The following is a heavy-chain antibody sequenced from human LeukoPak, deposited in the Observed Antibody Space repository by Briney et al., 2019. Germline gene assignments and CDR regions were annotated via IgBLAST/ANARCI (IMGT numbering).Heavy chain of an antibody. CDR1: GFTFSAYW. CDR3: ASLAAYYYGSGSSD. D-gene: IGHD3-10*01. J-gene: IGHJ4*02. CDR2: IKGDGSEK. Sequence: PGGSLRLSCAASGFTFSAYWMSWVRQAPGKGLEWVANIKGDGSEKYYVDSVKGRFTISRDNAKNSVYLQMNSLRAEDTAVYFCASLAAYYYGSGSSDWGQGALVTVFS. V-gene: IGHV3-7*01.